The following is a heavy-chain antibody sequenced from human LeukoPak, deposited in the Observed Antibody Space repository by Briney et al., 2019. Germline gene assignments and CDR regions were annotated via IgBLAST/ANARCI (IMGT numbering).Heavy chain of an antibody. J-gene: IGHJ6*03. CDR3: AREGDYSNPWLYYYYYMDV. CDR1: GYTFTSYG. Sequence: ASVKVSCKASGYTFTSYGISWVRQAPGQGLEWMGWISAYNGNTNYAQKLQGRVTMTTDTSTSTAYMELRSLRSDDTAVYYCAREGDYSNPWLYYYYYMDVWGKGTTVTVSS. V-gene: IGHV1-18*01. D-gene: IGHD4-11*01. CDR2: ISAYNGNT.